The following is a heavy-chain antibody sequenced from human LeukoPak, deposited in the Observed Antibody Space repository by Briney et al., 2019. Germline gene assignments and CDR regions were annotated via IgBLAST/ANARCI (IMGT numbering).Heavy chain of an antibody. J-gene: IGHJ4*02. CDR3: ASLSGYEHSGFDY. CDR2: IYPGDSDT. D-gene: IGHD3-22*01. Sequence: GESLKISCKGSGYSFTSYWIGWVRQMPGKGLEWMGIIYPGDSDTRYSPSLQSQVAISADKSISTAYLQWSRLKASDTAMYYCASLSGYEHSGFDYWGQGTLVTVSS. CDR1: GYSFTSYW. V-gene: IGHV5-51*01.